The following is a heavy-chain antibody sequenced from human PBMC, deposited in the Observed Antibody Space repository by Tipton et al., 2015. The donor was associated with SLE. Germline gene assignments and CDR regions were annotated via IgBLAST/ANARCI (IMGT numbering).Heavy chain of an antibody. D-gene: IGHD3-9*01. V-gene: IGHV1-2*06. J-gene: IGHJ6*02. CDR3: ARGWQRYDILTGHTEDV. CDR1: GYTFTSYG. CDR2: INPNSGGT. Sequence: QLVQSGAEVKKPGASVKVSCKASGYTFTSYGISWVRQAPGQGLEWMGRINPNSGGTNYAQKFQGRVTMTRDTSISTAYMELSRLRSDDTAVYYCARGWQRYDILTGHTEDVWGQGTTVTVSS.